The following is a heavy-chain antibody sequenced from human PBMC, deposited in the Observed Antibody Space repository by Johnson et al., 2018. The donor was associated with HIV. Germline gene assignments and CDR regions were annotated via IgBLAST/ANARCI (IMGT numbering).Heavy chain of an antibody. CDR2: ISSSGTTI. D-gene: IGHD7-27*01. CDR3: AKTTRGNWGSCFDI. Sequence: VQLVESGGGLVKPGGSLRLSCAASGFSFSDYFMSWIRQAPGKGLECISYISSSGTTIYYTDSVKGRFTISRDNAKNSLYLQLNSLRAEDTSLYYCAKTTRGNWGSCFDIWGRGTMVTVSS. CDR1: GFSFSDYF. J-gene: IGHJ3*02. V-gene: IGHV3-11*04.